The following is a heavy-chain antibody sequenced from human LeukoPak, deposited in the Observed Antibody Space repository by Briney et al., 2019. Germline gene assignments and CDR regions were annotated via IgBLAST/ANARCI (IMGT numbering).Heavy chain of an antibody. CDR3: SSDLPARDDAYVV. V-gene: IGHV1-2*02. CDR2: INPNSGGT. CDR1: GDTFTGYY. Sequence: ASVKVSCEHSGDTFTGYYMHWVRQAPGQGLEWMGWINPNSGGTNYAQKFQGRVTMTRDTSISTAYMELSRLRSDDTAVYYCSSDLPARDDAYVVWGQGTMVTVSS. J-gene: IGHJ3*01.